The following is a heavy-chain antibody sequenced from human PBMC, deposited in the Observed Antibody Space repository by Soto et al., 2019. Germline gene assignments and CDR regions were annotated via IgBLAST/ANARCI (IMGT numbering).Heavy chain of an antibody. CDR3: ARDSSGVIYRAPADS. CDR1: GFTFSDRG. D-gene: IGHD3-16*02. CDR2: ISYDGSDK. V-gene: IGHV3-30*03. J-gene: IGHJ5*02. Sequence: GGPLRLSCSASGFTFSDRGFHWVRQAPGKGLEWVAVISYDGSDKYYADSVKGRFTISRDNSKKTLYLQMTSLRADDTAVYYCARDSSGVIYRAPADSCGQGTLVTVSS.